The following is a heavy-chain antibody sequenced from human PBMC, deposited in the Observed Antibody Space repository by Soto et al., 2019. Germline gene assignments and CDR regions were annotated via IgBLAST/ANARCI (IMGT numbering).Heavy chain of an antibody. CDR1: GGTFSSYA. Sequence: GASVKVSCKASGGTFSSYAISWVRRSPGQGLEWMGGIIPIFGTANYAQKFQGRVTITADESTSTAYMELSSLRSENTAVYYCAKYCSGGSCYSQPNYYYYGMDVWGQGTTVTVSS. D-gene: IGHD2-15*01. CDR3: AKYCSGGSCYSQPNYYYYGMDV. J-gene: IGHJ6*02. CDR2: IIPIFGTA. V-gene: IGHV1-69*13.